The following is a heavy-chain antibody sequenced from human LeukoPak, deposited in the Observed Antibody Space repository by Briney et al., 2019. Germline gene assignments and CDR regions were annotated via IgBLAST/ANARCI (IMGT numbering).Heavy chain of an antibody. J-gene: IGHJ6*02. CDR3: ARDGEPAVPGGAYFYGMDV. Sequence: ASVKVSCKASGYIFSTHYMHWVRQAPGQGLEWMGVINPSGGSTSYAQKFQGRVTMTGDTSTSTVYMELSSLRSDDTAVYYCARDGEPAVPGGAYFYGMDVWGQGTTVTVSS. CDR2: INPSGGST. CDR1: GYIFSTHY. D-gene: IGHD6-19*01. V-gene: IGHV1-46*01.